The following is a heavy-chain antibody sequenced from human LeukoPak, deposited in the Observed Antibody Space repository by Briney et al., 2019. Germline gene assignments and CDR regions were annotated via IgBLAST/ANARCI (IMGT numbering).Heavy chain of an antibody. Sequence: GGSLRLSCAASRFTFSNYWMSWVRQAPGRGLEWVSVISGNSGATYYADSVKGRFTISRDNAKNTVCLQTNNLRGEDTALYYCSKAGDTNYYRHGDYWGQGTLVTVSS. CDR1: RFTFSNYW. V-gene: IGHV3-23*01. J-gene: IGHJ4*02. CDR3: SKAGDTNYYRHGDY. D-gene: IGHD4-11*01. CDR2: ISGNSGAT.